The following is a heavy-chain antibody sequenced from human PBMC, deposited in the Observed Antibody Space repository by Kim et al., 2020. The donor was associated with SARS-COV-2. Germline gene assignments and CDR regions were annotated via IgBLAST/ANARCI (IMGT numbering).Heavy chain of an antibody. V-gene: IGHV3-21*01. J-gene: IGHJ4*02. CDR3: ARDGYYDILTGYYTIDY. Sequence: VKGRFTISRDNAKNSLYLQMNSLRAEDTAVYYCARDGYYDILTGYYTIDYWGQGTLVTVSS. D-gene: IGHD3-9*01.